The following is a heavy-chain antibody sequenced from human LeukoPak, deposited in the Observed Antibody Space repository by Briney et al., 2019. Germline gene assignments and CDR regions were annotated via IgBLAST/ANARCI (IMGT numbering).Heavy chain of an antibody. CDR3: ARGWRYGDY. V-gene: IGHV3-48*04. J-gene: IGHJ4*02. CDR2: ISSSGSTR. D-gene: IGHD1-1*01. CDR1: GFTFSSYS. Sequence: GGSLRLSCAASGFTFSSYSMNWVRQAPGKGLEWVSYISSSGSTRYYADSVKGRFTISRDNAKNSLYLQMNSLRVEDTAVYYCARGWRYGDYWGQGTLVTVSS.